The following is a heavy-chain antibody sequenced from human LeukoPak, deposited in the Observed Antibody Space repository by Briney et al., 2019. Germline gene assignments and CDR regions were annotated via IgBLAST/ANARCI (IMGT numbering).Heavy chain of an antibody. D-gene: IGHD1-26*01. CDR1: GYTFTDYY. Sequence: ASVKVSCKASGYTFTDYYIHWVRQAPGQGLEWMGWINPNSGGTNYAQKFQGRVTLTRDTSISTAYMELNSLRSDDTAVYYSARARQRATGSYSALDFWGQGTLVTVSS. V-gene: IGHV1-2*02. CDR3: ARARQRATGSYSALDF. J-gene: IGHJ4*02. CDR2: INPNSGGT.